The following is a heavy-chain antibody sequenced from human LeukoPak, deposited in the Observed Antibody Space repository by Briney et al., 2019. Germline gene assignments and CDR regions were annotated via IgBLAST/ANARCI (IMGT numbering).Heavy chain of an antibody. CDR3: ARGSSGYRSPGY. CDR1: GGSFSGYY. J-gene: IGHJ4*02. CDR2: INHSGST. Sequence: SSETLSLTCAVYGGSFSGYYWSCIRQPPGKGLEWIGEINHSGSTNYNPSLKSRVTISVDTSKNQFSLKLSSVTAADTAVYYCARGSSGYRSPGYWGQGTLVTVSS. V-gene: IGHV4-34*01. D-gene: IGHD3-22*01.